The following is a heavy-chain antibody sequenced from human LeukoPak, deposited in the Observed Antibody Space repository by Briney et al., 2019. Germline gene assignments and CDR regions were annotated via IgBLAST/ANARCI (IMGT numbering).Heavy chain of an antibody. CDR2: ISGSGHDI. D-gene: IGHD3-22*01. V-gene: IGHV3-11*01. CDR1: GFTFSDSY. J-gene: IGHJ4*02. Sequence: SGGSLRLSCAASGFTFSDSYMTWVRRAPGKGVEWVAYISGSGHDINYSESAKGRFTISRDNAKNSLYLQMNSLRAEDTAVYYCARGHSSGYYYVLLRDYYFDYWGQGTLVTVSS. CDR3: ARGHSSGYYYVLLRDYYFDY.